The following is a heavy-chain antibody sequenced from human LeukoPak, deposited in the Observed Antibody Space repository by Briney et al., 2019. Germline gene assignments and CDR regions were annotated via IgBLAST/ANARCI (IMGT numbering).Heavy chain of an antibody. CDR3: ARDGGLVRGVIIRGDYFDY. CDR2: ITSGRSTI. CDR1: GFTFSNYA. V-gene: IGHV3-48*03. D-gene: IGHD3-10*01. Sequence: GGSLRLSCAASGFTFSNYAMNWVRQAPGKGLEWVSKITSGRSTIYYADSVKGRFAISRDNAKNSLYLQMNSLRAEDAAVYYCARDGGLVRGVIIRGDYFDYWGQGTLVTVSS. J-gene: IGHJ4*02.